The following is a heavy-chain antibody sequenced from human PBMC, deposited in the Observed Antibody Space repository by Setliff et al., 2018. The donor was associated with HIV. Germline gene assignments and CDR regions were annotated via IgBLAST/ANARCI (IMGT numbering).Heavy chain of an antibody. V-gene: IGHV4-61*08. CDR1: GGSISSGAYY. Sequence: NPSETLSLTCTVSGGSISSGAYYWSWIRQHPGKGLEWIGHVYSSGSTYYNPSLKSRVTISLDTSKSQFSLKLNSVTAADTAIYFCARRGVGATHRFFNYWGQGTLVTVSS. CDR3: ARRGVGATHRFFNY. D-gene: IGHD1-26*01. CDR2: VYSSGST. J-gene: IGHJ4*02.